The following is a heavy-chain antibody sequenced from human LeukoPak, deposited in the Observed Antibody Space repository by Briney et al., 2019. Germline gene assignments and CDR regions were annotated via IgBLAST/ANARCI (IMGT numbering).Heavy chain of an antibody. CDR1: GGTFSSDA. Sequence: RDSVKLSCNVSGGTFSSDAISCVRQAPGQGLEWMGGIIPIFGTANYTQTFQGRVTITTDESTSTAYMELSSLRSEDTAVYYCARERAVGLFDYWGQGTLVTVSS. CDR2: IIPIFGTA. J-gene: IGHJ4*02. V-gene: IGHV1-69*05. D-gene: IGHD6-19*01. CDR3: ARERAVGLFDY.